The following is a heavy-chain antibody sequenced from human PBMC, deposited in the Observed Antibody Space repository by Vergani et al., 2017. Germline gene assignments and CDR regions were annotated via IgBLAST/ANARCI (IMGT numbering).Heavy chain of an antibody. CDR1: GGSISSGGYY. CDR3: ARGEYQLLFPYYYYYGMDV. V-gene: IGHV4-31*03. J-gene: IGHJ6*02. D-gene: IGHD2-2*01. CDR2: IYYSGST. Sequence: QVQLQESGPGLVKPSQTLSLTCTVSGGSISSGGYYWSWIRQHPGKGLEWIGYIYYSGSTYFNPSLKSRVTISVDTSKNQFSLKLSSVTAADTAVYYCARGEYQLLFPYYYYYGMDVWGQGTTVTVSS.